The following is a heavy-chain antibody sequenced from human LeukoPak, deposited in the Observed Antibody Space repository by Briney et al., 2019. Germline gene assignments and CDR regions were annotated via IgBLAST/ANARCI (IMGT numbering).Heavy chain of an antibody. Sequence: GGSLRLSCTASGFTFNMFAMNWVRQAPGKGLEWVSSISSSGNYIYYADSVKGRFTISRDIAKNSLFLQMNSLRVEDTAVYYCARDLNVVVPASNDYWGQGTLVTVSS. V-gene: IGHV3-21*01. J-gene: IGHJ4*02. CDR2: ISSSGNYI. CDR1: GFTFNMFA. CDR3: ARDLNVVVPASNDY. D-gene: IGHD2-2*01.